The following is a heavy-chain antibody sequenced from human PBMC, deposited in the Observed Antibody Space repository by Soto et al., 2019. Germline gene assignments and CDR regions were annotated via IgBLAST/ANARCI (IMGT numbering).Heavy chain of an antibody. CDR1: GDSVSSNSAA. Sequence: SQTLSLTCAISGDSVSSNSAAWNWIRQSPSRGLEWLGRTYYRSKWYNDYAVSVKSRITINPDTSKNQFSLQLNSVAPEDTAVYYCARDSNYDFWSGYYNEGYYYGMDVWGQGTTVTVSS. J-gene: IGHJ6*02. CDR2: TYYRSKWYN. V-gene: IGHV6-1*01. CDR3: ARDSNYDFWSGYYNEGYYYGMDV. D-gene: IGHD3-3*01.